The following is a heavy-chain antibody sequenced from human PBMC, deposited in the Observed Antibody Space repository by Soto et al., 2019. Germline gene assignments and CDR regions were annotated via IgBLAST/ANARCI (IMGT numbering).Heavy chain of an antibody. J-gene: IGHJ6*02. Sequence: QVQLVQSGAEVKKPGSSVKVSCKASGGTFGTYAISWVRQAPGQGLEWMGGIIPIFGTADYAQKVQGRVTIPADESTTTGYMERSSLRSVDTAVNYCARRFYGMDVWGQGTTVTLSS. CDR1: GGTFGTYA. V-gene: IGHV1-69*12. CDR3: ARRFYGMDV. CDR2: IIPIFGTA.